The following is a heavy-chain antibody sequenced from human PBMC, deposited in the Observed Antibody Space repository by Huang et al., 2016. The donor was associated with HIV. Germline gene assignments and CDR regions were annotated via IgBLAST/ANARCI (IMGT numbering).Heavy chain of an antibody. CDR2: MNPSTGNT. CDR3: ARSAYGDLDY. CDR1: GYTFTNYD. J-gene: IGHJ4*02. Sequence: QVHLVQSGAEVKKPGASVKVSCKASGYTFTNYDINWVRQAPGRGREWMGCMNPSTGNTGFAKSFQGRVTMTRKTSITTAYMELTSLTSEDTAVYYCARSAYGDLDYWGLGTLVIVSS. D-gene: IGHD4-17*01. V-gene: IGHV1-8*02.